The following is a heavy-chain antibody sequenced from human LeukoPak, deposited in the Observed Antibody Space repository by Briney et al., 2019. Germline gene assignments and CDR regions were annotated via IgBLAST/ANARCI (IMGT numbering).Heavy chain of an antibody. D-gene: IGHD3-22*01. J-gene: IGHJ3*02. CDR1: GFTFSSYA. CDR2: ISYDGSNK. CDR3: ARVMSRGYMDQYDAFDI. V-gene: IGHV3-30-3*01. Sequence: GGSLRLSCAASGFTFSSYAMHWVRQAPGKGLEWVAVISYDGSNKYYADSVKGRFTISRDNSKDTLYLQMNSLRAEDTAVYYCARVMSRGYMDQYDAFDIWGQGTMVTVSS.